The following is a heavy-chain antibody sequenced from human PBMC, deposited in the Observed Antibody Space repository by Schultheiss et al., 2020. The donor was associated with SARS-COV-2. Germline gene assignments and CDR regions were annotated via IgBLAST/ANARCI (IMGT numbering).Heavy chain of an antibody. CDR3: ARDSWGSGSYWWLDY. CDR2: IYYSGST. Sequence: SETLSLTCTVSGGSISSGGYYWSWIRQHPGKGLEWIGYIYYSGSTYYNPSLKSRVTISVDTSKNQFSLKLSSVTAADTAVYYCARDSWGSGSYWWLDYWGQGTLVTVSS. D-gene: IGHD3-10*01. J-gene: IGHJ4*02. V-gene: IGHV4-31*03. CDR1: GGSISSGGYY.